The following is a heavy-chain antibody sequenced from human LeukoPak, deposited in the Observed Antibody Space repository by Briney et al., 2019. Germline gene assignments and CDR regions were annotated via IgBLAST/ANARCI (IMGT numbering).Heavy chain of an antibody. CDR3: ARFGDEYSSSSGTY. D-gene: IGHD6-6*01. CDR1: GGSFSGYY. V-gene: IGHV4-34*01. CDR2: INHSGST. J-gene: IGHJ4*02. Sequence: SETLSLTCAVYGGSFSGYYWSWFRQPPGKGLDWIGEINHSGSTNYNPSLKSRVTISVDTSKNQFSLKLSSVTAADTAVYYCARFGDEYSSSSGTYWGQGTLVTVSS.